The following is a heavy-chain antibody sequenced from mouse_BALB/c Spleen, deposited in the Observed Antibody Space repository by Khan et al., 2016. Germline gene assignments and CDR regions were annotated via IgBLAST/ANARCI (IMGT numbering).Heavy chain of an antibody. V-gene: IGHV1-37*01. CDR1: GYSFTGYT. Sequence: VQLQQFGPELVKPGASLKISCKASGYSFTGYTINWVKQSQGKNLEWIGLINPYTGGTIYNQKIKGKATLTVDKSSSTAYMELISLTSEDSVVFYCASSYKVPWFAYWGEGTLVTVSA. J-gene: IGHJ3*01. CDR2: INPYTGGT. D-gene: IGHD6-1*01. CDR3: ASSYKVPWFAY.